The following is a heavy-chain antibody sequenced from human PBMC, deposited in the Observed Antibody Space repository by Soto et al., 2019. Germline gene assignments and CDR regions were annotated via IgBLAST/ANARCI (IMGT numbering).Heavy chain of an antibody. CDR3: ARGPGASGTYHYFFDY. J-gene: IGHJ4*02. V-gene: IGHV4-59*01. Sequence: SETLSLTCTVSGGSLSSYWWSWIRQPPGKGLEWIGYIYYTGSTNYNPSLKSRVTISLDASKNQFSLKLNSATAADTAVYYCARGPGASGTYHYFFDYWGPGTLVTVSS. D-gene: IGHD3-10*01. CDR1: GGSLSSYW. CDR2: IYYTGST.